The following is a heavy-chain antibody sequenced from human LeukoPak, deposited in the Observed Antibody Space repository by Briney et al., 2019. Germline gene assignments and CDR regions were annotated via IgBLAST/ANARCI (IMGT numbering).Heavy chain of an antibody. CDR2: IYYGGST. V-gene: IGHV4-59*01. CDR1: GGSLSSYY. Sequence: PSETLSLTCTVYGGSLSSYYWSWIRQPPGKGLEWIGHIYYGGSTNYNPSLKSRVTISVDTSKNQFSLKLSSVTAADTAVYYCARGPYLSWGQGTLVTVSS. J-gene: IGHJ1*01. CDR3: ARGPYLS.